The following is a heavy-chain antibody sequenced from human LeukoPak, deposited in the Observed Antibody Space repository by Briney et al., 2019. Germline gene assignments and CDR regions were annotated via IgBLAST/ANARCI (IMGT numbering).Heavy chain of an antibody. D-gene: IGHD3-10*01. CDR3: ARGYGSGSYCNGG. Sequence: KPSETLSLTCAVYGGSFSGYYWSWIRQPPGKGLEWIGEINRGGTTAYNPSLKSRVTISVDSSKNQFSLKLSSVTAADTAVYYCARGYGSGSYCNGGWGQGTLVTVSS. CDR2: INRGGTT. J-gene: IGHJ4*02. V-gene: IGHV4-34*01. CDR1: GGSFSGYY.